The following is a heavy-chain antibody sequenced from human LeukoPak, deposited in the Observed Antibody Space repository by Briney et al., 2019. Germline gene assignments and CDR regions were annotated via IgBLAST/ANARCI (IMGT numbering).Heavy chain of an antibody. CDR3: AKGSDQLWFLFDY. V-gene: IGHV3-23*01. Sequence: GGSLRLSCAASGFTFSSYAMSWVRQAPGEGLEWVSAISGSGGSTYYADSVKGRFTISRDNSKNTLYLQMNSLRAEDTAVYYCAKGSDQLWFLFDYWGQGTLVTVSS. D-gene: IGHD5-18*01. CDR1: GFTFSSYA. J-gene: IGHJ4*02. CDR2: ISGSGGST.